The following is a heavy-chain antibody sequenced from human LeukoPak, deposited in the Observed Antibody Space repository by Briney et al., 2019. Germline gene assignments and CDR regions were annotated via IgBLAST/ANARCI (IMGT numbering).Heavy chain of an antibody. CDR3: AREGGYSGSYRDCYFDY. Sequence: GGSQRLSCAASGFTFSRHGMNWVRQAPGKGLEWVSGISPSGDRTYYADSVKGRFTISRDNSEHMVYLQLNSLRAEDTAVYYCAREGGYSGSYRDCYFDYWGQGTLVTVSS. CDR2: ISPSGDRT. J-gene: IGHJ4*02. CDR1: GFTFSRHG. V-gene: IGHV3-23*01. D-gene: IGHD1-26*01.